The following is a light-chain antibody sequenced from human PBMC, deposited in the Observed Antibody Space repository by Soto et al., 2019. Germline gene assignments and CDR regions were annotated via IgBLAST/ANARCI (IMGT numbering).Light chain of an antibody. Sequence: SVLTQPASVSGSPGQSITISCTGTSSDVGSYNLVSWYQQHPGKAPKLMIYEGSKRPSGVSNRFSGSKSGNTASLTISGLQAEDEADYYCCSYAGSSFYVFGTGTKSPS. CDR2: EGS. CDR3: CSYAGSSFYV. V-gene: IGLV2-23*01. CDR1: SSDVGSYNL. J-gene: IGLJ1*01.